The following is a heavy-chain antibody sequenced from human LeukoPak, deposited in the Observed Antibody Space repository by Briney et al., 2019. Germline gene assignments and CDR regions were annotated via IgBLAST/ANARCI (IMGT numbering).Heavy chain of an antibody. CDR3: ARDNWAFDY. D-gene: IGHD7-27*01. CDR1: GGSISSGSYY. Sequence: SETLSLTCTVSGGSISSGSYYWSWIRQPAGKGLEWIGRIYTSGSTNYNPSLKSRVTISVDTSKNQFSLKLSSVTAADTAVYYCARDNWAFDYWGQGTLVTVSS. J-gene: IGHJ4*02. CDR2: IYTSGST. V-gene: IGHV4-61*02.